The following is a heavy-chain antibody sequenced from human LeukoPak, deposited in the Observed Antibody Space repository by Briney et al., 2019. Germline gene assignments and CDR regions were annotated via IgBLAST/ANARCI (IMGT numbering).Heavy chain of an antibody. CDR1: GFTFSNYE. V-gene: IGHV3-48*03. Sequence: GGSLRLSCAASGFTFSNYEMNWVRQAPGKGLEWVSYITSSGSTIYYADSVKGRFTISRDNAKNSLYLQMNSLGAADTAVYFCAGATYNDDFSGYSTTYYFDSWGQGTLVTVSS. CDR3: AGATYNDDFSGYSTTYYFDS. D-gene: IGHD3-22*01. J-gene: IGHJ4*02. CDR2: ITSSGSTI.